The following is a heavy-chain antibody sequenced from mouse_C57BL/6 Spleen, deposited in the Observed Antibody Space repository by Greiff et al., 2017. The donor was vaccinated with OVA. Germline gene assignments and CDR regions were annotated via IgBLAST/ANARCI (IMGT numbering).Heavy chain of an antibody. V-gene: IGHV5-4*01. Sequence: EVNVVESGGGLVKPGGSLKLSCAASGFTFSSYAMSWVRQTPEKRLEWVATISDGGSYTYYPDNVKGRFTISRDNAKNNLYLQMSHLKSEDTAMYYCARDTSYYGSSPFAYWGQGTLVTVSA. CDR1: GFTFSSYA. J-gene: IGHJ3*01. CDR2: ISDGGSYT. D-gene: IGHD1-1*01. CDR3: ARDTSYYGSSPFAY.